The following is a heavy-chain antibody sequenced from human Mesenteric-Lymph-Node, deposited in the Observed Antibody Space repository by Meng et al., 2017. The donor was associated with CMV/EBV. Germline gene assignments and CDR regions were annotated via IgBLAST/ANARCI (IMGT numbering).Heavy chain of an antibody. J-gene: IGHJ4*02. D-gene: IGHD6-19*01. V-gene: IGHV4-39*01. Sequence: GSLRLSCTVSGDSVNNSPYYWAWIRQPPGKGLEWIGSVHYSGAIYYNPSLNSRVTVSVDTPKNQFSLTLRSVTAADTAVYYCARRPLAGSDWPYYFDHWGRGTLVTVSS. CDR3: ARRPLAGSDWPYYFDH. CDR2: VHYSGAI. CDR1: GDSVNNSPYY.